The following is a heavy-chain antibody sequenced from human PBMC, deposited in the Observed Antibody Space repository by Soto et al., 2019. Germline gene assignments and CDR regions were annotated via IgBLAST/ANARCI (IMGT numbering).Heavy chain of an antibody. Sequence: SETLSLTSAVCGDAIDSSHWSISVRQPPWKGLEWIGQISHSGSTNYNPSLTSRVTISVDKYKNHFSLKLTSVTSADTAVYNCAALNFWSGPWTHTRLDYWGQGTLVTVSS. J-gene: IGHJ4*02. CDR3: AALNFWSGPWTHTRLDY. CDR2: ISHSGST. V-gene: IGHV4-4*02. CDR1: GDAIDSSHW. D-gene: IGHD3-3*01.